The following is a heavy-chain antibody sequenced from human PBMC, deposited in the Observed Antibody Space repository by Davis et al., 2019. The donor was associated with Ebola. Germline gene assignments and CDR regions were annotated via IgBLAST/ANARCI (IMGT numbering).Heavy chain of an antibody. CDR2: MSSIGVYI. D-gene: IGHD2-2*01. CDR1: GFTFSSYA. V-gene: IGHV3-21*01. Sequence: PGGSLRLSCVGSGFTFSSYAMNWVRQRPGKGLEWVSSMSSIGVYIYYADSVRGRFTISRDNTKKSLYLQMNSLTAEDTAVYFCARDDTLASPNGMDVWGQGTTVTVSS. J-gene: IGHJ6*02. CDR3: ARDDTLASPNGMDV.